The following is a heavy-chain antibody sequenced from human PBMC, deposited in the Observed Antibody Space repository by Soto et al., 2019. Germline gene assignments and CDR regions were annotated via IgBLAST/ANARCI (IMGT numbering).Heavy chain of an antibody. V-gene: IGHV4-31*03. CDR1: GGSITSGGYH. CDR2: IYYSSNT. Sequence: SETLSLTCSVFGGSITSGGYHWSWIRQLPGKGLEWIGYIYYSSNTYYNPSLESRVTILVDKSSNQFSLNLTSVTAADSAVYFCARGSTHYFGSGERHGLDVWGQGTRVTVSS. CDR3: ARGSTHYFGSGERHGLDV. J-gene: IGHJ6*02. D-gene: IGHD3-10*01.